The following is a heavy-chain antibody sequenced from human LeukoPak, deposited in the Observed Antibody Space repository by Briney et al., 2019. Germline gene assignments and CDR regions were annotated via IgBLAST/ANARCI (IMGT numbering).Heavy chain of an antibody. CDR3: TERPFSGYFEN. CDR1: GFTFSSYA. V-gene: IGHV3-23*01. J-gene: IGHJ4*02. CDR2: ISGRGGST. Sequence: GGSLRLSCAASGFTFSSYAMSWVRQAPGKGLEWVSAISGRGGSTYHADSVKGRLTISRDNSKNKLYMQINSLRAEDTAVYYCTERPFSGYFENWGQGTLVTVSS. D-gene: IGHD6-25*01.